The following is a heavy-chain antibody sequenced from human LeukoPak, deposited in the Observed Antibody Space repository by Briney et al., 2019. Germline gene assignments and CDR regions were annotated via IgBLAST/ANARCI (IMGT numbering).Heavy chain of an antibody. V-gene: IGHV4-59*12. CDR2: IDHTGST. J-gene: IGHJ4*02. CDR3: ARDRLVYSRSLYYFDY. CDR1: DDSISIYY. Sequence: SETLSLTCSVSDDSISIYYWSWIRQPPGKGLEWIGYIDHTGSTNYNPSLNSRVTISRDTSKNHFSLELSSVTAADTAVYYCARDRLVYSRSLYYFDYWGQGTLVTVSS. D-gene: IGHD2-8*01.